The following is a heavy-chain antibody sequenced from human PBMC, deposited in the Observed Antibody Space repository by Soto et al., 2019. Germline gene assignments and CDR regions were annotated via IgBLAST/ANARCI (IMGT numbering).Heavy chain of an antibody. CDR2: IYYSGRT. D-gene: IGHD2-21*02. V-gene: IGHV4-39*01. CDR1: GESIRSSSYY. CDR3: ARQRTTVVTQAYFDH. J-gene: IGHJ4*02. Sequence: SETLSLTCIVSGESIRSSSYYWGWIRQPPGKGLEWIGSIYYSGRTYYNPSFKSRVTISIDTSKNQFSLKLSSVTATDTAVYYCARQRTTVVTQAYFDHWGQGALVTVSS.